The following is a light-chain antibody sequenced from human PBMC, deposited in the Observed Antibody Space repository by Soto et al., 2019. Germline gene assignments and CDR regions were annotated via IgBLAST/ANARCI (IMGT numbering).Light chain of an antibody. J-gene: IGLJ2*01. V-gene: IGLV3-25*03. Sequence: SYELTQAPSVSVSPGQTARITCSGDVLSKQYVYWYQQKAGQAPVLVIYKDTERPSGIPERFSGSSSGTTFTLTISGVQAEDEADYYCQSTDSSITYVIFGGGTKLTVL. CDR3: QSTDSSITYVI. CDR1: VLSKQY. CDR2: KDT.